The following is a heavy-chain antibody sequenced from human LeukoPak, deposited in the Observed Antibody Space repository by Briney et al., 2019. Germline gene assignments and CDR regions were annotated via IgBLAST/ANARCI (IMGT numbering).Heavy chain of an antibody. CDR2: IYPGDSDT. D-gene: IGHD3-16*01. Sequence: GESLKISCEGSGYNFASYWIAWVRQMPGKGLDLMGIIYPGDSDTRYSPSFQGQVTISADKPINTAYLQWSSLKASDTAIYYCARRNRGDWFDPWGQGTLVTVSS. CDR1: GYNFASYW. J-gene: IGHJ5*02. CDR3: ARRNRGDWFDP. V-gene: IGHV5-51*04.